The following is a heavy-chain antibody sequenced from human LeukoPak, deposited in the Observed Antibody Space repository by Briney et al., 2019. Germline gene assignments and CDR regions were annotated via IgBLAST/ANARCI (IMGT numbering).Heavy chain of an antibody. CDR3: ARRWDIVVVPAAYNWFDP. D-gene: IGHD2-2*01. V-gene: IGHV4-34*01. CDR1: GGSFSGYY. Sequence: PSETLSLTGAVYGGSFSGYYWSWIRQPPGKGLEWIGEINHSGSTNYNPSLKSRVTISVDTSKNQFSLKLSSVTAADTAVYYCARRWDIVVVPAAYNWFDPWGQGTLVTVSS. CDR2: INHSGST. J-gene: IGHJ5*02.